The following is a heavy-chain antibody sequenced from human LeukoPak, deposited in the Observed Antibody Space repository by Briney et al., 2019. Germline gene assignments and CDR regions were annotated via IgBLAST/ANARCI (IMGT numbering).Heavy chain of an antibody. D-gene: IGHD1-1*01. V-gene: IGHV1-69*04. J-gene: IGHJ3*02. CDR1: GGTFSSYA. CDR3: ARRVQVERTWYAFDI. Sequence: SVKVSCKASGGTFSSYAISWVRQAPGQGLEWMGRIIPILGIANYAQKFQGRVTITADKSTSTAYMELSSLRSEDTAVYYCARRVQVERTWYAFDIWGQGTMVTVSS. CDR2: IIPILGIA.